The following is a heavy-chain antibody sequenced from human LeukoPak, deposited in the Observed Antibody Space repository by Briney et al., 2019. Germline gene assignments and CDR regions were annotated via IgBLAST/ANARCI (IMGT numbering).Heavy chain of an antibody. CDR2: IIPIFGTA. Sequence: SVKVSRKASGGTFSSYAISWVRQAPGQGLEWMGGIIPIFGTANYAQKFQGRVTITADESTSTAYMELSSLRSEDTAVYYCARDVLTGPDYYYYGMDVWGQGTTVTVSS. D-gene: IGHD3-10*01. J-gene: IGHJ6*02. CDR1: GGTFSSYA. V-gene: IGHV1-69*01. CDR3: ARDVLTGPDYYYYGMDV.